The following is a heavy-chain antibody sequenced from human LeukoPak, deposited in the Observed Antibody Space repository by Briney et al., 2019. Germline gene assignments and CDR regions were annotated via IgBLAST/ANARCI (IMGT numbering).Heavy chain of an antibody. V-gene: IGHV3-48*01. Sequence: PGGSLRLSCAASGFTFSIYSMNWVRQAPGKGLEWVSYISSSSIPTYYADSVNGRFTISRDNAKNSLYLQMNSLRVEDTAVYYCARDWYGDDGYWGQGTLVTVSS. D-gene: IGHD4-17*01. CDR3: ARDWYGDDGY. CDR1: GFTFSIYS. J-gene: IGHJ4*02. CDR2: ISSSSIPT.